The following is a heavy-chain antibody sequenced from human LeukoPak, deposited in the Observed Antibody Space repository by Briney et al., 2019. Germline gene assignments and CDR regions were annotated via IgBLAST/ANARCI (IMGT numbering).Heavy chain of an antibody. CDR3: ATDPPPTGGSYRFDGY. J-gene: IGHJ4*02. V-gene: IGHV1-24*01. D-gene: IGHD1-26*01. CDR1: GYTLTELS. CDR2: FDPEDGET. Sequence: ASVKVSCKVSGYTLTELSMHWVRQAPGKGLEWMGGFDPEDGETIYAQKFQGRVTMTEDTSTDTAYMELSSLRSEDTAVYYCATDPPPTGGSYRFDGYWGQGTLVTVSS.